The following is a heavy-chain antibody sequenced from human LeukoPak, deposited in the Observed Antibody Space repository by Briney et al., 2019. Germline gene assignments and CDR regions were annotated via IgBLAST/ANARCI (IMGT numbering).Heavy chain of an antibody. CDR1: GFTFSSYS. CDR3: ARPSPYYYYMDV. CDR2: ISSSSSTI. V-gene: IGHV3-48*01. Sequence: GGSLRLSCAASGFTFSSYSMNWVRQAPGKGLEWVSYISSSSSTIYYADSVKGRFTISRANAKNSLYLQMNSLRAEDTAVYYCARPSPYYYYMDVWGKGTTITVSS. J-gene: IGHJ6*03.